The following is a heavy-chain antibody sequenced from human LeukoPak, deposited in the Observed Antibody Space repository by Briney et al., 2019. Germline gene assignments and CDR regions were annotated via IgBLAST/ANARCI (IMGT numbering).Heavy chain of an antibody. V-gene: IGHV3-23*01. CDR1: GFTFSSYA. Sequence: GGSLRLSCAASGFTFSSYAMTWVRQAPGKGLEWVSVISGSGVTTYYADSVKGRFTISRDNSKNTLYLQMNSLRAEDTAVYYFAKREGDTRYFDYWGQGTLVTVSS. CDR2: ISGSGVTT. CDR3: AKREGDTRYFDY. J-gene: IGHJ4*02. D-gene: IGHD5-18*01.